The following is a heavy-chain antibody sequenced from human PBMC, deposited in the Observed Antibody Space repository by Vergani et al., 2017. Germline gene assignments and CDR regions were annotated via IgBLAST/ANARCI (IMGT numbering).Heavy chain of an antibody. CDR1: GFTFSSYA. CDR2: ISYDGSNK. J-gene: IGHJ6*02. Sequence: QVQLVESGGGVVQPGRSLRLSCAASGFTFSSYAMHWVRQAPGKGLEWVAVISYDGSNKYYEDSVKGRFTISRDNSKNTLYLQMNSLKTEDTAVYYCTSLYSGSYFYYGMDVWGQGTTVTVSS. D-gene: IGHD1-26*01. V-gene: IGHV3-30-3*01. CDR3: TSLYSGSYFYYGMDV.